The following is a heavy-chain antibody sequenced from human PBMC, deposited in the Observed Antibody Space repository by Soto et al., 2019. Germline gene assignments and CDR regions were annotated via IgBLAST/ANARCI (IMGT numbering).Heavy chain of an antibody. D-gene: IGHD3-22*01. J-gene: IGHJ4*02. CDR3: AAVPYSYDTSGTYFDY. CDR2: IVVGSGNT. V-gene: IGHV1-58*01. CDR1: GFTFPSSA. Sequence: QMQLVQSGPEVKKPGTSVKVSCKASGFTFPSSAVQWVRQARGQRLEWIARIVVGSGNTNYAQKFQERLTISRDMSTNTAYMELSSLRSEDTAVYYCAAVPYSYDTSGTYFDYWGQGTRVTVSS.